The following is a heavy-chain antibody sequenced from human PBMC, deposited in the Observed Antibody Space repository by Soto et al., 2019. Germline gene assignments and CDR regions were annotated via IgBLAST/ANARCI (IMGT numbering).Heavy chain of an antibody. V-gene: IGHV3-30-3*01. CDR1: GFTFSSYA. Sequence: GGSLRLSCDASGFTFSSYAMHWVRQAPGKGLEWVAVISYDGSNKYYADSVKGRFTISRDNSKNTLYLQMNSLRAEDTAVYYCAGRVGIVLMVYATSGPLGYWGQGTLVTVSS. CDR2: ISYDGSNK. D-gene: IGHD2-8*01. CDR3: AGRVGIVLMVYATSGPLGY. J-gene: IGHJ4*02.